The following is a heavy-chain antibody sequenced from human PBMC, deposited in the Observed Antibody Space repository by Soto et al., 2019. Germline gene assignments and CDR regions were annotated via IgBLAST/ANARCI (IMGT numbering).Heavy chain of an antibody. CDR3: AKDVHSSGWYDIGY. J-gene: IGHJ4*02. Sequence: GGSLRLSCAASGFTFSSYGMHWVRQAPGKGLEWVAVISYDGSNKYYADSVKGRFTISRDNSKNTLYLQMNSLRAEDTAVYHCAKDVHSSGWYDIGYWGQGTLVTVSS. D-gene: IGHD6-19*01. V-gene: IGHV3-30*18. CDR1: GFTFSSYG. CDR2: ISYDGSNK.